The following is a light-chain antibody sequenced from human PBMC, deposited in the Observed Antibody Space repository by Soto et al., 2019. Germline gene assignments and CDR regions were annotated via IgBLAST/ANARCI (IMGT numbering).Light chain of an antibody. CDR3: QQYSRAPLT. CDR2: GAS. CDR1: QSVSNTY. Sequence: EIVLTQSPGTLSLSPGERATLSCRASQSVSNTYLAWYQQKAGQAPRLVIYGASSRATGIPDRFSASGSGTDFTLTISRLEPEDFAVYYCQQYSRAPLTFGQGTKVEIK. V-gene: IGKV3-20*01. J-gene: IGKJ1*01.